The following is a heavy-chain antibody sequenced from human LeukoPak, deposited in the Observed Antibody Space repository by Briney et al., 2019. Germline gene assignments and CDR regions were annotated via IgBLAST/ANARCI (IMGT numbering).Heavy chain of an antibody. J-gene: IGHJ4*02. CDR1: GGSINSNSYY. CDR3: ARNRYSSGCPGGY. CDR2: IYYSGST. V-gene: IGHV4-39*01. Sequence: PSETLSLTRTVSGGSINSNSYYWGWIRQPPGKGLEWIGSIYYSGSTYYNPSLKSRVTISVDTSKNQFSLKLSSVTAADTAVYYCARNRYSSGCPGGYWGQGTLVTVSS. D-gene: IGHD6-19*01.